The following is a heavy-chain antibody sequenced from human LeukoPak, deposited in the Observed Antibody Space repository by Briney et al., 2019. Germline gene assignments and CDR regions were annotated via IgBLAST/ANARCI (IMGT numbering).Heavy chain of an antibody. Sequence: GGSLRLSCAASGFTFSSYSMNWVRQAPGKGLEWVSSISSSSSYIYYADSVKGRFTISRDNAKNSLYLQMNSLRAEDTAVYYCARDLRGSSSPPDYFDYWGQGTQVTVSS. J-gene: IGHJ4*02. V-gene: IGHV3-21*01. CDR3: ARDLRGSSSPPDYFDY. CDR1: GFTFSSYS. D-gene: IGHD6-6*01. CDR2: ISSSSSYI.